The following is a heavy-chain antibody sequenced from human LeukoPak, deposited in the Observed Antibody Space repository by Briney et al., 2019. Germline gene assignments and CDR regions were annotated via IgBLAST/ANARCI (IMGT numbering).Heavy chain of an antibody. CDR2: MNPNSGNT. CDR3: ARGSSTQTHYYYYGMDV. D-gene: IGHD2-2*01. V-gene: IGHV1-8*01. Sequence: GASVKVSCKASGYTFTSYDINWARQATGQGLEWMGWMNPNSGNTGYAQKFQGRVTMTRNTSISTAYMELSSLRPEDTAVYYCARGSSTQTHYYYYGMDVWGQGTTVTVSS. CDR1: GYTFTSYD. J-gene: IGHJ6*02.